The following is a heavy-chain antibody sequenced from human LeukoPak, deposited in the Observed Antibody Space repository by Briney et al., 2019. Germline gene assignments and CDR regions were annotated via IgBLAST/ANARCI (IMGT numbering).Heavy chain of an antibody. D-gene: IGHD1-26*01. Sequence: ASVKVSCKASGYTFTSYRLHWVRQAPGQGLEWMGIIDPSGETTSYAQSFQGRVTMTRDTSTSTVYMELSSLRSEDTAVYYCARGWDLGDYLDYWGQGTLVTVSS. V-gene: IGHV1-46*01. CDR3: ARGWDLGDYLDY. CDR2: IDPSGETT. J-gene: IGHJ4*02. CDR1: GYTFTSYR.